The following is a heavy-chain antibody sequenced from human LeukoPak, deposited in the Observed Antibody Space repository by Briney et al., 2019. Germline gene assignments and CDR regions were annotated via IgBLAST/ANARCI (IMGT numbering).Heavy chain of an antibody. CDR1: GGSFSGYY. CDR2: INHSGST. Sequence: SETLSLTCAVYGGSFSGYYWSWIRQPPGKGLEWIGEINHSGSTNYNPSLKSRVTISVDTSKNQFSLKLSSVTAADTAVYYCARDHLYYYGSGADNWFDPWGQGTLVTVSS. CDR3: ARDHLYYYGSGADNWFDP. D-gene: IGHD3-10*01. J-gene: IGHJ5*02. V-gene: IGHV4-34*01.